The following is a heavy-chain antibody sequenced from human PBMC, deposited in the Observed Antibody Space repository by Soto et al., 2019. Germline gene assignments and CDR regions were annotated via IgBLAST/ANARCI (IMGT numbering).Heavy chain of an antibody. D-gene: IGHD2-2*01. Sequence: SETLSLTCTVSGGSISSGDYYWSWIRQPPGKGLEWIGYIYYSGSTYYNPSLKSRVTISVDTSKNQFSLKLSSVTAADTAVYYCARVGEMAAMVDYWGQGTLVTVSS. CDR2: IYYSGST. J-gene: IGHJ4*02. CDR1: GGSISSGDYY. CDR3: ARVGEMAAMVDY. V-gene: IGHV4-30-4*01.